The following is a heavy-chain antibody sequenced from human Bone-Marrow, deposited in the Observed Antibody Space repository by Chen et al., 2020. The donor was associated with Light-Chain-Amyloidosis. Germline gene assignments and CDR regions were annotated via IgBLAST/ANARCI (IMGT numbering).Heavy chain of an antibody. D-gene: IGHD5-18*01. CDR2: FSYGETT. V-gene: IGHV4-39*01. CDR3: ARHNYGYSPPYYFDY. J-gene: IGHJ4*02. Sequence: QVQLQESGPGLVKPSETLFLTCAVPGGSMSSSRYYWGWIRQAPGQGLEWIAIFSYGETTYYNPSLKSRVTISVDTSKNQFSLKLSSVTAADTAVYYCARHNYGYSPPYYFDYWGQGTLVTVSS. CDR1: GGSMSSSRYY.